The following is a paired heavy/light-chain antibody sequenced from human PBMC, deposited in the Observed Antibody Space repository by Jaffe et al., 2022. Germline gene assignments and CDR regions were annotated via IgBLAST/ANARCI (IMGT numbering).Light chain of an antibody. CDR1: SSDVGGYNY. V-gene: IGLV2-8*01. CDR2: EVS. Sequence: QSALTQPPSASGSPGQSVTISCTGTSSDVGGYNYVSWYQQHPGKAPKLMIYEVSKRPSGVPDRFSGSKSGNTASLTVSGLQAEDEADYYCSSYAGSNNFDWVFGGGTKLTVL. CDR3: SSYAGSNNFDWV. J-gene: IGLJ3*02.
Heavy chain of an antibody. D-gene: IGHD3-22*01. CDR2: IYHSGST. J-gene: IGHJ3*02. Sequence: QVQLQESGPGLVKPSETLSLTCAVSGYSISSGYYWGWIRQPPGKGLEWIGSIYHSGSTYYNPSLKSRVTISVDTSKNQFSLKLSSVTAADTAVYYCARQYYYDSSGYPSDAFDIWGQGTMVTVSS. V-gene: IGHV4-38-2*01. CDR3: ARQYYYDSSGYPSDAFDI. CDR1: GYSISSGYY.